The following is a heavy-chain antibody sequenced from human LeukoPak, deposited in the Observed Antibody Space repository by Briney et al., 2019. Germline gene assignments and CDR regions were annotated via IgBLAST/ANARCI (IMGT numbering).Heavy chain of an antibody. Sequence: KPSETLSLTCAVYGGSFSGYYWSWIRQPPGKGLEWIGEINHSGSSNYNPSLKSRVTISVDTSKNQFSLKLHSATAADTAVYYCAGGRTAYSSSWYNWFDPWGQGTLVTVSS. J-gene: IGHJ5*02. CDR2: INHSGSS. CDR1: GGSFSGYY. D-gene: IGHD6-13*01. CDR3: AGGRTAYSSSWYNWFDP. V-gene: IGHV4-34*01.